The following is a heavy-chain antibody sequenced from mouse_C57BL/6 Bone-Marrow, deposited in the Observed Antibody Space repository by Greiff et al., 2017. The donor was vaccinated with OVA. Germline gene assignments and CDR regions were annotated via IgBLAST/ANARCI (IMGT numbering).Heavy chain of an antibody. CDR1: GYTFTSYW. J-gene: IGHJ2*03. CDR3: ARYRTRWLRSCFDY. D-gene: IGHD2-2*01. Sequence: QVQLQQPGAELVMPGASVKLSCKASGYTFTSYWMHWVKQRPGQGLEWIGEIDPSDSYTNYNQKFKGKSTLTVDKSSSTAYMQLSSLTSEDSAVYYCARYRTRWLRSCFDYGGQGTSLTVSS. V-gene: IGHV1-69*01. CDR2: IDPSDSYT.